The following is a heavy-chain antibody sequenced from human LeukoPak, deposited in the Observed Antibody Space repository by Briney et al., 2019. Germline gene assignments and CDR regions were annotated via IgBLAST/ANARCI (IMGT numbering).Heavy chain of an antibody. D-gene: IGHD1-26*01. V-gene: IGHV3-66*01. J-gene: IGHJ4*02. CDR1: GFTFSSYA. Sequence: QSGGSLRLSCAASGFTFSSYAMHWVRQAPGKGLEWVSVIYSGGSTYYADSVKGRFTISRDNSKNTLYLQMNSLRAEDTAVYYCARYSGSYYDYFDYWGQGTLVTVSS. CDR2: IYSGGST. CDR3: ARYSGSYYDYFDY.